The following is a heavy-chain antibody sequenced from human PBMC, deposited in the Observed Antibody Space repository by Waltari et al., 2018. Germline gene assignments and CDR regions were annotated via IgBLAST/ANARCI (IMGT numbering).Heavy chain of an antibody. Sequence: EVKLVDSGGGLVQPGGSLRLSCAASGLMFSTNGMSWVRQAPGKGLEWVANIKEDGSEEYYVDSVKGRFTISRDNAKTSLYLQMNSLRVEDTAVYYCARDGDGYPDWGQGSLVIVSS. D-gene: IGHD5-12*01. CDR3: ARDGDGYPD. CDR1: GLMFSTNG. CDR2: IKEDGSEE. J-gene: IGHJ4*02. V-gene: IGHV3-7*01.